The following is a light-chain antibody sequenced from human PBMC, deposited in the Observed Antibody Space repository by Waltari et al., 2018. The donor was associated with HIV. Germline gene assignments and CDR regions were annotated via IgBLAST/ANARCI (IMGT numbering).Light chain of an antibody. Sequence: DIVMTQSPLSLPVTPGEPASISCRSSQSLLHSNGFNYLDWYLQKPGQSPQLLISLASNRASGVPDRFSGSGSGTDFTLKIGRVEAEDVGVYYCMQALQTPRTFGQGTKVEIK. J-gene: IGKJ1*01. V-gene: IGKV2-28*01. CDR1: QSLLHSNGFNY. CDR3: MQALQTPRT. CDR2: LAS.